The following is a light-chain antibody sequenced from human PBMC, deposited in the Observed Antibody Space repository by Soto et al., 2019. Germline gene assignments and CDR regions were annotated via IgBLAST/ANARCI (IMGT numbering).Light chain of an antibody. Sequence: DIQMTQSPSILSASVGDRVTISCRASQSISSWLAWYQQKPGKAPNLLIFDASTLETGVPSRFSGSEAETEFTLTISGLQPDDFATYYCQQYNSYPWTFAQGTKVEIK. CDR2: DAS. CDR1: QSISSW. J-gene: IGKJ1*01. CDR3: QQYNSYPWT. V-gene: IGKV1-5*01.